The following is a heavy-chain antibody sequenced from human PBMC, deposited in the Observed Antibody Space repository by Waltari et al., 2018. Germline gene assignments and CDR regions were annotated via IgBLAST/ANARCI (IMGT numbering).Heavy chain of an antibody. D-gene: IGHD5-12*01. J-gene: IGHJ3*01. CDR3: ARDGYNGFFDV. CDR2: IYDSGTT. CDR1: GDSISSLDHY. V-gene: IGHV4-30-4*08. Sequence: QVQLLESGPELVKPSQTLSLPCTVSGDSISSLDHYWSWIRQSPGKGLAWIGYIYDSGTTNYNPSLKSRVIISGDTSKNQFSLNLISVTAADTAMYYCARDGYNGFFDVWGQGARVTVSS.